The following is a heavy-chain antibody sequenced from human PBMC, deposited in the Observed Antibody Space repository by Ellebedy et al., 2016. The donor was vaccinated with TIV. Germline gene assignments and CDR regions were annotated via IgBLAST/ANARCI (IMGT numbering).Heavy chain of an antibody. CDR3: ARVVPGDSSLSAYDV. D-gene: IGHD7-27*01. V-gene: IGHV4-59*11. CDR1: GDSMNLHY. Sequence: MPSDTLSLTCSVPGDSMNLHYWSWIRQTPANGLEWIGYVYSSGDTNYNPSLRSRVTISIYLSRSQFSLNLTSVTAADTAFYYCARVVPGDSSLSAYDVWGQGTVVTVSS. CDR2: VYSSGDT. J-gene: IGHJ3*01.